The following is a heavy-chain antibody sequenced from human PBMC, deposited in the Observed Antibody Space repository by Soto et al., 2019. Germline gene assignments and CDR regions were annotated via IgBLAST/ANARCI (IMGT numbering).Heavy chain of an antibody. CDR3: AREGDARWLDS. CDR1: GFSVSGWH. J-gene: IGHJ5*01. V-gene: IGHV3-72*01. Sequence: EVQLVESGGGLVQPGGSARLSCAASGFSVSGWHMDWVRQAPGKGLEWVARLKDRSQNYATEYAASVKGRFTVSRHASQNSMYLQMNSLKIEDTAVYYCAREGDARWLDSWGQGTLVTVS. D-gene: IGHD1-26*01. CDR2: LKDRSQNYAT.